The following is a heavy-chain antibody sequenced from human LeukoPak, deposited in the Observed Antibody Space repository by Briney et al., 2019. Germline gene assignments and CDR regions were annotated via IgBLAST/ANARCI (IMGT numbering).Heavy chain of an antibody. Sequence: PGGSLRLSCAVSGLTFSRYEMTWVRQAPGKVLEWIWYISPSGSLTYYVDSVKGRFIISRDNAKDSLYLQTNSLRVEDTAVYYCAKDPGDSSGYGGFAYYGVDVWGQGTTVTVSS. D-gene: IGHD3-22*01. CDR1: GLTFSRYE. CDR2: ISPSGSLT. CDR3: AKDPGDSSGYGGFAYYGVDV. J-gene: IGHJ6*02. V-gene: IGHV3-48*03.